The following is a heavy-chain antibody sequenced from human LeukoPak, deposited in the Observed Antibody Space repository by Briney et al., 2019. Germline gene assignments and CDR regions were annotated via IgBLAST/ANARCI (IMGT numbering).Heavy chain of an antibody. Sequence: GGSLSLSCAVSGFPFSDYYMRWIRQATGRGLEGVSYISSSGGTIVYADSVKGRFTISRDNAKNSLYLQMNNLRADDTAVYYCARDALASSATTPLHFDLWGRGTLVTVSS. D-gene: IGHD6-19*01. V-gene: IGHV3-11*01. CDR1: GFPFSDYY. CDR3: ARDALASSATTPLHFDL. CDR2: ISSSGGTI. J-gene: IGHJ2*01.